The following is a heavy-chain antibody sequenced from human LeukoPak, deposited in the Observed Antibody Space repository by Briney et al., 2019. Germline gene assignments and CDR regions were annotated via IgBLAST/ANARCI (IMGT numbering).Heavy chain of an antibody. D-gene: IGHD4-17*01. CDR2: TNPNSGNT. J-gene: IGHJ4*02. CDR1: GYTFTSYD. Sequence: ASVKVSCKASGYTFTSYDINWVRQATGQGLEWMGWTNPNSGNTGYAQKFQGRVAMTRNTSISTAYLELSSLTSEDTAVYYCARGMTLTTATDYWGQGTLVTVSS. V-gene: IGHV1-8*01. CDR3: ARGMTLTTATDY.